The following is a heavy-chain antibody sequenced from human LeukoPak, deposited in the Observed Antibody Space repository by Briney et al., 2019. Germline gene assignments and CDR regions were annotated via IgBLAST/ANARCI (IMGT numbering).Heavy chain of an antibody. CDR3: AKESGYYFAFDY. CDR2: ISSSSSAI. CDR1: GFTFRSFA. J-gene: IGHJ4*02. V-gene: IGHV3-48*01. D-gene: IGHD3-22*01. Sequence: GGSLRLSCAASGFTFRSFAMNWVRQAPGKGLEWLSYISSSSSAIYYADSMKGRFTISRDNSKNTLYLQMNSLRAEDTAVYYCAKESGYYFAFDYWGQGTLVTVSS.